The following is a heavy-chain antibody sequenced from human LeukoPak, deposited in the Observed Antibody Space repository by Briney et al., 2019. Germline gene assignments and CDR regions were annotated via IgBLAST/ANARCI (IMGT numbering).Heavy chain of an antibody. Sequence: TGGSLRLSCTASGFTFADYAMSWVRQAPGKGLEWVGFIRSKTYGGTTEYAASVKGRFIISRDDSKSIAHLQMNSLKTEDTAMHYCTRDLSGYAKPIDNWGQGTLVIVSS. CDR2: IRSKTYGGTT. J-gene: IGHJ4*02. V-gene: IGHV3-49*04. D-gene: IGHD5-12*01. CDR3: TRDLSGYAKPIDN. CDR1: GFTFADYA.